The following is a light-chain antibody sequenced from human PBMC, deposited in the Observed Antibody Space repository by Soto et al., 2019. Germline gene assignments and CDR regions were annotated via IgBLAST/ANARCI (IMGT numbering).Light chain of an antibody. CDR1: SSDVGSYNY. CDR2: DVS. J-gene: IGLJ2*01. Sequence: QSALTQPRSVSGSPGQSVTISCTGTSSDVGSYNYVSWYQQLPGKAPKLMTYDVSQRPSGVPDRFSGSKSGNTASLTISGLQAEDEADYYCCSYAGTYTLLFGGGTKVTVL. CDR3: CSYAGTYTLL. V-gene: IGLV2-11*01.